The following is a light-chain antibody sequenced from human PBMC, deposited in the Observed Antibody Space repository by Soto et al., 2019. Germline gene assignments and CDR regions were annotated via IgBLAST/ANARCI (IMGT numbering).Light chain of an antibody. V-gene: IGLV2-14*01. J-gene: IGLJ3*02. CDR1: SSDVGGYNY. CDR3: TSYTISSTWV. Sequence: QSALTQPASVSGSTGQSITISCTGTSSDVGGYNYVSWYQQHPGKAPKLMIYEVSNRTSGVSNRFSGSKSVNTASLTISGLHAEDEADYYCTSYTISSTWVFGGGTKLTVL. CDR2: EVS.